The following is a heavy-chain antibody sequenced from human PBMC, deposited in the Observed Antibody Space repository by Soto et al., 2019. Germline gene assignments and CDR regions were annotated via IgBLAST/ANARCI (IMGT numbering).Heavy chain of an antibody. CDR2: IIPIFGTA. V-gene: IGHV1-69*01. CDR1: GGTFSSYA. Sequence: QVQLVQSGAEVKKPGSSVKVSCKASGGTFSSYAISWVRQAPGQGLEWMGGIIPIFGTANYAQKFQGRVTITADESTSPAYMALSSLRSEDTAVYYCALRPEPGYYYGMDVWGQGPKVTVSS. J-gene: IGHJ6*02. CDR3: ALRPEPGYYYGMDV.